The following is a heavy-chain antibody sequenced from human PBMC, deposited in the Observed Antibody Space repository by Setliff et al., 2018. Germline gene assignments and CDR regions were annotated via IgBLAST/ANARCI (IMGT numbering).Heavy chain of an antibody. Sequence: ASVKVSCKASGYNFITYAIHWVRLAPGQRPEWLGWINVANGNTKNSRKFQERLTISRDTPASTAYMELRGLTSEDTGVYYCARAGGPPGFDSWGQGTLVTV. V-gene: IGHV1-3*01. CDR1: GYNFITYA. D-gene: IGHD1-1*01. CDR3: ARAGGPPGFDS. CDR2: INVANGNT. J-gene: IGHJ4*02.